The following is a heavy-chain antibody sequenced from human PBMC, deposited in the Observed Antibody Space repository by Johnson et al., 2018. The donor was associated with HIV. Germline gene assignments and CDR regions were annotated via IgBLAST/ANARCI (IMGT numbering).Heavy chain of an antibody. CDR1: GFTVSSNY. CDR3: ARCPVMVRVVTDAFDI. V-gene: IGHV3-66*01. D-gene: IGHD3-10*01. CDR2: ISSGGRT. J-gene: IGHJ3*02. Sequence: VQLVESGGGLVQPGGSLRLSCAASGFTVSSNYMRWVRQAPGKGLEWVSGISSGGRTYYAASVKGRFTISRDNSKNTLYLQMNSLRAEDTAVYYCARCPVMVRVVTDAFDIWGQGTMVTVSS.